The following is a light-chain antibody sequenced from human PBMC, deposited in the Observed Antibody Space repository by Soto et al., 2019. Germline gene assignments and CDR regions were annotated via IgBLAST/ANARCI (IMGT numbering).Light chain of an antibody. Sequence: QSALTQPASVSGSPGQTITISCTVTGSDVRTYNLVSWYQQHPGKVPKLIIYEASKRPSGVSNRFSGSQPGNTASLTVSGLQAEDEADYYCCSYAGDKNYVFGSGTKVTV. CDR3: CSYAGDKNYV. J-gene: IGLJ1*01. CDR2: EAS. CDR1: GSDVRTYNL. V-gene: IGLV2-23*01.